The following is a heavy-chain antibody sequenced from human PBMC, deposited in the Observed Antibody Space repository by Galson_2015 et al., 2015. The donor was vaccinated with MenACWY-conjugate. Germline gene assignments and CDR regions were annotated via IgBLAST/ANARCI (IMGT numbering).Heavy chain of an antibody. CDR2: IYYSGST. CDR3: ARGRGYSYGYWDY. J-gene: IGHJ4*02. V-gene: IGHV4-59*01. Sequence: ETLSLTCTVSGGSISSYYWSWIRQPPGKGLEWIGYIYYSGSTNYNPSLKSRVTISVDTSKNQFSLKLSSVTAADTAVYYCARGRGYSYGYWDYWGQGTLVTVSS. CDR1: GGSISSYY. D-gene: IGHD5-18*01.